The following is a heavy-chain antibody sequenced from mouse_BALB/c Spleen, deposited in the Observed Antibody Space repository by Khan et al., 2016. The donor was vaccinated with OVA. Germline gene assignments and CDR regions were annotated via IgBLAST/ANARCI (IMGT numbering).Heavy chain of an antibody. D-gene: IGHD1-1*01. CDR3: ARSYFYGYYFDQ. CDR1: GFTFSNFG. Sequence: EVELVESGGGLVQPGGSRKLSCAASGFTFSNFGIHWIRQAPEKGLEWVAYISGDSNTIYYADTVKGRFTISRDNPRNTLFLQMTSLRSEDTAMYYCARSYFYGYYFDQWGQGTTLTVS. CDR2: ISGDSNTI. V-gene: IGHV5-17*02. J-gene: IGHJ2*01.